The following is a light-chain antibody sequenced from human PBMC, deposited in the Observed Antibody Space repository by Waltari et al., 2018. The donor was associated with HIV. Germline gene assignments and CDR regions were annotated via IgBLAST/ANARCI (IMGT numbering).Light chain of an antibody. V-gene: IGLV2-14*03. Sequence: QSALTQPASVSGSPGQSITISCTGTSSDVGAYNYVSWYQQHPGKAPKLMIYEVSNRPSGVSNRFSASKSGNTAPLTISGLQAEDEADYYCSSYTTNNTRVFGGGTKLTVL. CDR2: EVS. CDR3: SSYTTNNTRV. CDR1: SSDVGAYNY. J-gene: IGLJ3*02.